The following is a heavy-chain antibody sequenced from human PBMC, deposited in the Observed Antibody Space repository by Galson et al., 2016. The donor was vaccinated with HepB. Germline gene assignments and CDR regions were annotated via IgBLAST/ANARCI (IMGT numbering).Heavy chain of an antibody. CDR1: GFSFSRYG. D-gene: IGHD3-3*01. CDR2: IWHDGSNK. CDR3: VGDGRLHTWSDGDY. J-gene: IGHJ4*02. Sequence: SLRLSCAASGFSFSRYGMHWARQAPGRGLEWVAVIWHDGSNKYYGDSVEGRFTISRDNSQNTVFLQMNSLRVEDTGIYYCVGDGRLHTWSDGDYWGQGTLVTVSS. V-gene: IGHV3-33*01.